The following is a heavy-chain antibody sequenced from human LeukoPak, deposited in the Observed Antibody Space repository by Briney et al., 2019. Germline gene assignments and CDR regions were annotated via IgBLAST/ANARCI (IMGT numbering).Heavy chain of an antibody. Sequence: SETLSLTCTVSGGSISSYYWSWIRQPPGKGLEWIGYIYYSGSTNYNPSLKSRVTISVDTSKHQFSLKLSSVTAADTAVYYCARQTTVTTFDAFDIWGQGTMVTVYS. V-gene: IGHV4-59*08. CDR2: IYYSGST. D-gene: IGHD4-17*01. CDR3: ARQTTVTTFDAFDI. J-gene: IGHJ3*02. CDR1: GGSISSYY.